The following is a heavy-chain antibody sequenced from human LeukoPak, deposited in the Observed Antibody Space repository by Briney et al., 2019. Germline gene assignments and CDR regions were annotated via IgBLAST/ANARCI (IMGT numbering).Heavy chain of an antibody. J-gene: IGHJ4*02. Sequence: SQTLSLTCTVSVGSISSGGYYWSWIRQHPGKGLEWIGYIDYSGSTYYNPSLKSRVTISIDTSQNHFSLKLSSVTAADTAVYYCAGDGYCDPLFDSWGQGTLVTVSS. V-gene: IGHV4-31*03. D-gene: IGHD4-17*01. CDR2: IDYSGST. CDR1: VGSISSGGYY. CDR3: AGDGYCDPLFDS.